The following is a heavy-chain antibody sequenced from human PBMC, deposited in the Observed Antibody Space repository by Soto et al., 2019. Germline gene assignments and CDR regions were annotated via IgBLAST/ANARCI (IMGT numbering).Heavy chain of an antibody. Sequence: ALVKVSCKASGYTFTSYGISWVRQAPGQGLEWMGWISAYNGNTNYAQKLQGRVTMTPDTSTSTAYMGLRSLRSDDTAVYYCAWRLRYFDWLFQDYGMDVWGQETTVTVAS. CDR3: AWRLRYFDWLFQDYGMDV. J-gene: IGHJ6*02. V-gene: IGHV1-18*01. CDR2: ISAYNGNT. D-gene: IGHD3-9*01. CDR1: GYTFTSYG.